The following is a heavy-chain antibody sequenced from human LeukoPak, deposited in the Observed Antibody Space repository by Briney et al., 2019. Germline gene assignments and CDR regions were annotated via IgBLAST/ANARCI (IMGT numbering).Heavy chain of an antibody. J-gene: IGHJ4*02. D-gene: IGHD3-22*01. CDR1: GFTFDDYA. V-gene: IGHV3-9*01. CDR2: ISWNSGSI. CDR3: AKDVYYYDSSGSDY. Sequence: PGRSLRLSCAASGFTFDDYAMHWVRQAPGKGLEWVSGISWNSGSIGYADSVKGRFTISRDNAKNSLYLQMNSLRAEDTALYYCAKDVYYYDSSGSDYWGQGTLVTVSS.